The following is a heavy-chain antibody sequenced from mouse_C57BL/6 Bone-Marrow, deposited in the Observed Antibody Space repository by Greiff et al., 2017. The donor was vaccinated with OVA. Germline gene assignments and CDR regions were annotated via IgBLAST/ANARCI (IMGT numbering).Heavy chain of an antibody. CDR3: ARNPYPGTWFAY. CDR1: GFSLTSYG. D-gene: IGHD4-1*01. CDR2: IWSGGST. V-gene: IGHV2-2*01. J-gene: IGHJ3*01. Sequence: QVQLKESGPGLVQPSQSLSITCTVSGFSLTSYGVHWVRQSPGKGLEWLGVIWSGGSTDYNAAFISRLSISKDNSKSQVFFKMNSLQADDTAIYYCARNPYPGTWFAYWGQGTLVTVSA.